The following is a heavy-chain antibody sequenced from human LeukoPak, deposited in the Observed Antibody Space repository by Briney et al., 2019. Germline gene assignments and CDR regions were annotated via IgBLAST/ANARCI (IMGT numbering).Heavy chain of an antibody. Sequence: PSETLSLTCAVYGGSFSGYYWSWIRQPPGKGLEWIGEINHSGSTNYNPSLKSRVTISVDTSKNQFSLKLSSVTAADTAVYYCARGQSRRDGYNIPDYYYYYMDVWGKGTTVTVSS. V-gene: IGHV4-34*01. D-gene: IGHD5-24*01. CDR3: ARGQSRRDGYNIPDYYYYYMDV. CDR1: GGSFSGYY. CDR2: INHSGST. J-gene: IGHJ6*03.